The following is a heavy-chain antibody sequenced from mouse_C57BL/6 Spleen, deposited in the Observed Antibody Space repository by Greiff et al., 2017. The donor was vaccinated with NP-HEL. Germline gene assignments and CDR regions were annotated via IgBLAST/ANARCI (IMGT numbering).Heavy chain of an antibody. Sequence: VQLQQPGAELVRPGSSVKLSCKASGYTFTSYWMHWVKQRPIQGLEWIGNIDPSDSETHYNQKFKDKATLTVDKSSSTAYMQLSSLTSEDSAVYYCARALPYYSNYVGFDYWGQGTTLTVSS. CDR3: ARALPYYSNYVGFDY. V-gene: IGHV1-52*01. J-gene: IGHJ2*01. CDR2: IDPSDSET. CDR1: GYTFTSYW. D-gene: IGHD2-5*01.